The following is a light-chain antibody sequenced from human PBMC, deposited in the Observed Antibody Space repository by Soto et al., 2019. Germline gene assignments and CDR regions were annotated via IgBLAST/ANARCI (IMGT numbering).Light chain of an antibody. CDR2: AAS. CDR3: QQYNNWPQT. Sequence: ERVMTQSPATLSVSPGERATVSCRASQSVSNKLAWYQQKPGQAPRLLIYAASTRATGIPARFSGSGSGTDFTLTISSLQSDDFALYFCQQYNNWPQTFGQGTKVDIK. V-gene: IGKV3-15*01. J-gene: IGKJ1*01. CDR1: QSVSNK.